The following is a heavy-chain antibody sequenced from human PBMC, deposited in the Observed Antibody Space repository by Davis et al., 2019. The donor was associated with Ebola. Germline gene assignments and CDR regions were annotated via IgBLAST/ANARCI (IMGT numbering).Heavy chain of an antibody. CDR3: ASFRGIFGMLIMGNNYYMDV. CDR1: GYSLSSYY. D-gene: IGHD3-3*01. J-gene: IGHJ6*03. CDR2: FGPEDGET. V-gene: IGHV1-24*01. Sequence: ASVKVSCKASGYSLSSYYIHWVRQAPGKGLEWMGSFGPEDGETMYAQKFQGRVTMTEDTSTDTAYMELSSLNSDDTAVYYCASFRGIFGMLIMGNNYYMDVWGKGTTVTVAS.